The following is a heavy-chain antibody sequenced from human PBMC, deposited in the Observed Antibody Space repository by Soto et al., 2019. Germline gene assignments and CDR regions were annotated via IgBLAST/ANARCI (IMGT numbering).Heavy chain of an antibody. CDR3: ARHLISSGDYQEPYYYYYYMDV. J-gene: IGHJ6*03. CDR2: IYPGDSDT. CDR1: GYSFTSYW. Sequence: PGESLKISCKGSGYSFTSYWIGWVRQMPGKGLEWMGIIYPGDSDTRYSPSFQGQVTISADKSISTAYLQWSSLKASDTAMYYCARHLISSGDYQEPYYYYYYMDVWGKGTTVTVSS. V-gene: IGHV5-51*01. D-gene: IGHD3-22*01.